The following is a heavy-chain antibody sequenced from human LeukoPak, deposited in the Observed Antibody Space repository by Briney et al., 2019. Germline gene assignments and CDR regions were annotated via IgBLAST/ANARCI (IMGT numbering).Heavy chain of an antibody. CDR2: IYYSGST. V-gene: IGHV4-39*01. D-gene: IGHD6-6*01. J-gene: IGHJ4*02. CDR1: GGSISSSSYY. Sequence: SETLSLTCTVSGGSISSSSYYWGWIRQPPGKGLEWIGSIYYSGSTYYNPSLKSRVTISVDTSKNQFSLKLSSVTAADTAVYYCASGRGFRRFDCWGQGTLVTVSS. CDR3: ASGRGFRRFDC.